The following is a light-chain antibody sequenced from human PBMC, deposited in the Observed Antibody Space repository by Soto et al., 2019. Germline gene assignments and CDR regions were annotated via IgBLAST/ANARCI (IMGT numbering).Light chain of an antibody. V-gene: IGLV2-14*01. J-gene: IGLJ1*01. CDR3: SSYTSSSTLYV. CDR2: DVS. Sequence: QSALTQPASVSGSPGQSITISCTGTSSDVGGYNYVSWYQQHPRKAPKLMIYDVSNRPSGVSNRFSGYKSGNTASLTISGLQAEDEAHYDCSSYTSSSTLYVFGTGTKLTVL. CDR1: SSDVGGYNY.